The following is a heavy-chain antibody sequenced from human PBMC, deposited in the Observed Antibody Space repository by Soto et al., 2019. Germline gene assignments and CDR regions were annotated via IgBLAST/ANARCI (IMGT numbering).Heavy chain of an antibody. CDR1: GGTFSRYA. J-gene: IGHJ6*02. CDR2: IIPIFGTA. CDR3: ARAKKIYDYVWGSYRSYYYYGMDV. V-gene: IGHV1-69*06. Sequence: GASVKVSCNASGGTFSRYAISCVRQAPGQVLEWMGGIIPIFGTANYAQKFQGRVTITADKSTSTAYMELSSLRSEDTAVYYCARAKKIYDYVWGSYRSYYYYGMDVWGQGTTVTVSS. D-gene: IGHD3-16*02.